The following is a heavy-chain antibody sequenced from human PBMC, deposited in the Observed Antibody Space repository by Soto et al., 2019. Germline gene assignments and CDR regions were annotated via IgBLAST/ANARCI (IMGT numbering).Heavy chain of an antibody. CDR1: GGTFSSYA. V-gene: IGHV1-69*01. CDR2: IIPIFGTA. J-gene: IGHJ4*02. CDR3: AGSYSYGYLYYFDY. D-gene: IGHD5-18*01. Sequence: QVQLVQSGAEVKKPGSSVKVSGKASGGTFSSYAISWVRQAPGQGLEWMGEIIPIFGTATYAQKFQGRVTITADESTSTADMELSSLRSKDTAVYYCAGSYSYGYLYYFDYWGQGTLVTVSS.